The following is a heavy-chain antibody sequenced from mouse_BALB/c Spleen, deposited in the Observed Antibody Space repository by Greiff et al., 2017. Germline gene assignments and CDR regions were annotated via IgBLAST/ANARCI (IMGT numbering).Heavy chain of an antibody. CDR2: IDTSDSYT. CDR3: ARSGNYRAMDY. CDR1: GYTFTDYW. D-gene: IGHD2-14*01. J-gene: IGHJ4*01. Sequence: QVQLKQSGAELVMPGASVKMSCKASGYTFTDYWMHWVKQRPGQGLEWIGAIDTSDSYTSYNQKFKGKATLTVDESSSTAYMQLSSLTSEDSAVYYCARSGNYRAMDYWGQGTSVTVSS. V-gene: IGHV1-69*01.